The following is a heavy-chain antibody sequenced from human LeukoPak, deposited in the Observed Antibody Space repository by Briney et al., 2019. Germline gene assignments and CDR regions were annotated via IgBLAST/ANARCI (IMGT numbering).Heavy chain of an antibody. CDR3: AKVYDTSGYYFFFDD. CDR1: GGSISSSSYY. D-gene: IGHD3-22*01. V-gene: IGHV4-39*07. CDR2: IYYSGST. J-gene: IGHJ4*02. Sequence: SETLSLTCTVSGGSISSSSYYWGWIRQPPGKGLEWIGSIYYSGSTYYNPSLKSRVTISVDTSKNQFSLKLSSVTAEDTAVYYCAKVYDTSGYYFFFDDWGQGTLVTVSS.